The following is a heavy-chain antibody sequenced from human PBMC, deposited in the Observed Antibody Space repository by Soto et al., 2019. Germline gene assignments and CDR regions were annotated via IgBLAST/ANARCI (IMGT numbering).Heavy chain of an antibody. CDR2: IDPSDSYT. J-gene: IGHJ6*02. D-gene: IGHD1-1*01. Sequence: GKGLEWMGRIDPSDSYTNYSPSFQGHVTISADKSISTAYLQWSSLKASDTAMYYCARIRYRYYYGMDVWGQGTTVTVSS. V-gene: IGHV5-10-1*01. CDR3: ARIRYRYYYGMDV.